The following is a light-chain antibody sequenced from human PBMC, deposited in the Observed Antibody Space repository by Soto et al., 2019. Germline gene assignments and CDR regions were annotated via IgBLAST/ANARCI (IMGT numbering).Light chain of an antibody. CDR3: QQYNNWPPFT. CDR1: QSVNSN. Sequence: EIEMTQSPATLSVSPGERATLTCRASQSVNSNLAWYQQKPGQAPRLLIYGASTMATGIPARFSGSGSGTEFTLTISSLQSEDFAVYYCQQYNNWPPFTFGPGTKVDIK. J-gene: IGKJ3*01. V-gene: IGKV3-15*01. CDR2: GAS.